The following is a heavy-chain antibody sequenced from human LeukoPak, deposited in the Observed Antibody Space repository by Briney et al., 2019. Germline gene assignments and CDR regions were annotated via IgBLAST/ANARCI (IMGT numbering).Heavy chain of an antibody. V-gene: IGHV3-23*01. Sequence: PGGSLRLSCAASGFTFSSYSMNWVRQAPGKGLEWLSTIGGGGENTYYADSVRGRFTISRDNSKNTVYLQMKSLRAEDTAVYFCAKVLTGSQDYWGQGTLVTVSS. CDR2: IGGGGENT. CDR1: GFTFSSYS. J-gene: IGHJ4*02. CDR3: AKVLTGSQDY. D-gene: IGHD7-27*01.